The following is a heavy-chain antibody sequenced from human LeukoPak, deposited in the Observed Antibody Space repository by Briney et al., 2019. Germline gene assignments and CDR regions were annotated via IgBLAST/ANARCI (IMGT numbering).Heavy chain of an antibody. CDR2: IYTSGST. J-gene: IGHJ4*02. CDR1: GGSISSGSYY. D-gene: IGHD6-19*01. Sequence: SQTLSLTCTVSGGSISSGSYYWSWIRQPAGKGLEWIGRIYTSGSTNYNPSLKSRVTISVDTSKNQFSLKLNSVTAADTAVFFCAREWYSSGWYGYWGQGTLVTVSS. V-gene: IGHV4-61*02. CDR3: AREWYSSGWYGY.